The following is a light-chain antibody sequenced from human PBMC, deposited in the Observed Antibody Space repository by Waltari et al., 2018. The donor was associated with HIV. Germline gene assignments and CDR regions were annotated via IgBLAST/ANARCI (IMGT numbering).Light chain of an antibody. V-gene: IGLV1-44*01. CDR1: NSNIGSNT. CDR2: NNN. J-gene: IGLJ3*02. Sequence: QSVLIQPPSASGTPGQRVSISCSGRNSNIGSNTVHCYQYIPGTAPKLLIYNNNQRPSGVPDRFSGSKSGTSASLAISGLQSEDEADYFCAAWADSLNGPVFGGGTKLTVL. CDR3: AAWADSLNGPV.